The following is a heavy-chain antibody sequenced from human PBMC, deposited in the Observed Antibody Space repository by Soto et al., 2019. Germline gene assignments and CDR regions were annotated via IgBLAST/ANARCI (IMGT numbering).Heavy chain of an antibody. CDR2: INHSGST. D-gene: IGHD3-3*01. J-gene: IGHJ6*02. V-gene: IGHV4-34*01. CDR3: ARELDFWSGSTPRYGMDV. CDR1: GGSFSGYY. Sequence: SETLSLTCAVYGGSFSGYYWSWIRQPPGKGLEWIGEINHSGSTNYNPSLKSRVTISVDTSKNQFSLKLSSVTAADTAVYYCARELDFWSGSTPRYGMDVWGQGTTVTVSS.